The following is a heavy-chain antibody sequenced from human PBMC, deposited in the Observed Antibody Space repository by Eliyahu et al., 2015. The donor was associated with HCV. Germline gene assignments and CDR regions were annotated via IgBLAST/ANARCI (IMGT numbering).Heavy chain of an antibody. CDR1: GFTXSSYA. Sequence: EVQLLXSGGGLVQPGGSLRLSCAXSGFTXSSYAMTLVRQXPGKGLEWVSSISGSGGXXYYADSXKGRFTISRDNSKNTLNLQMNSLRAEDTAVYYCAKGLRGLVDFDYWGQGTLVTVSS. CDR2: ISGSGGXX. J-gene: IGHJ4*02. D-gene: IGHD3/OR15-3a*01. CDR3: AKGLRGLVDFDY. V-gene: IGHV3-23*01.